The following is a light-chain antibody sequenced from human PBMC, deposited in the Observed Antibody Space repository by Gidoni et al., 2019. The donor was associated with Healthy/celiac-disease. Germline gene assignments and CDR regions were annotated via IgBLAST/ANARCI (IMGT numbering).Light chain of an antibody. J-gene: IGKJ4*01. V-gene: IGKV1-8*01. CDR2: AAS. Sequence: AIRMTQSPSSLSASTGDRVTITCRASQGISSYLDWYQQKPGKAPKLLIYAASTLQSGVPSRFSGSGSGTDFTLTISSLQSEDFATYYCQQCYSNPHTFXEXTKVEIK. CDR1: QGISSY. CDR3: QQCYSNPHT.